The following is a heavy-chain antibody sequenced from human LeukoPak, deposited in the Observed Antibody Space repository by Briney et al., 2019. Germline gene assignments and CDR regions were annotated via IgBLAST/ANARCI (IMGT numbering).Heavy chain of an antibody. CDR3: ARVSYYDSSGYYFDY. J-gene: IGHJ4*02. CDR1: GGTFSSYT. V-gene: IGHV1-69*02. Sequence: ASVKVSCKASGGTFSSYTISWVRQAPGQGLKWMGRIIPILGIANYAQKFQGRVTITADKSTSTAYMELSSLRSEDTAVYYCARVSYYDSSGYYFDYWGQGTLVTVSS. D-gene: IGHD3-22*01. CDR2: IIPILGIA.